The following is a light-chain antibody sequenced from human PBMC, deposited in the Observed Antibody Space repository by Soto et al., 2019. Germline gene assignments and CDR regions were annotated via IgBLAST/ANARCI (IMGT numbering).Light chain of an antibody. CDR3: QQYDNLPLT. CDR1: QDISNY. CDR2: DAS. J-gene: IGKJ4*01. V-gene: IGKV1-33*01. Sequence: DIQMTQSPSSRSASVGDRVTITCQASQDISNYLNWYQQKPGKAPKLLIYDASNLETGVPSRFSGSGSGTDFTFTISSLQPEDIATYYCQQYDNLPLTFGEGTKVDIK.